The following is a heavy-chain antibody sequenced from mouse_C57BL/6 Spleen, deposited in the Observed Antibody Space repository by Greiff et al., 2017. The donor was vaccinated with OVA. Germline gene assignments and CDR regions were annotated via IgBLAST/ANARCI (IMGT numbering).Heavy chain of an antibody. Sequence: VQLQQPGAELVMPGASVKLSCKASGYTFTSYWMHWVKQRPGQGLEWIGEIDPSDSYTNYNQKFKGKSTLTVDKSSSTAYMQLSSLTSEDSAVYYCARSDSNYEAWFAYWGKGTLVTVSA. D-gene: IGHD2-5*01. CDR1: GYTFTSYW. V-gene: IGHV1-69*01. CDR2: IDPSDSYT. J-gene: IGHJ3*01. CDR3: ARSDSNYEAWFAY.